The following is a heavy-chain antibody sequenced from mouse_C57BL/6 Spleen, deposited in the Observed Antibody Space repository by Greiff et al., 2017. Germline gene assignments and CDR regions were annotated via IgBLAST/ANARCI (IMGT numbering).Heavy chain of an antibody. CDR3: TRLGYYGSSYEGDY. Sequence: QVQLQQPGAELVKPGASVKLSCKASGYTFTSYWMHWVKQRPGQGLEWIGMIHPNSGSTNYNEKFKRKATLTVDKSSSTAYMQLSSLTSEDSAVYYCTRLGYYGSSYEGDYWGQGTTLTVSS. CDR1: GYTFTSYW. V-gene: IGHV1-64*01. D-gene: IGHD1-1*01. J-gene: IGHJ2*01. CDR2: IHPNSGST.